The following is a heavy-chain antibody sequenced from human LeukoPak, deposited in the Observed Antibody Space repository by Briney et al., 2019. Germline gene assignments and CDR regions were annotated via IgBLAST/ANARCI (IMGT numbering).Heavy chain of an antibody. J-gene: IGHJ6*03. CDR1: GFTFSSYS. CDR2: ISSSSSYI. V-gene: IGHV3-21*01. D-gene: IGHD5-18*01. Sequence: GGSLRLSCAASGFTFSSYSMNWVRQAPGKGLEWVSSISSSSSYIYYADSVKGRFTISRDNAKNSLYLQMNSLRAEDTAVYYCAREVTDYYYMDVWGKGTTVTVSS. CDR3: AREVTDYYYMDV.